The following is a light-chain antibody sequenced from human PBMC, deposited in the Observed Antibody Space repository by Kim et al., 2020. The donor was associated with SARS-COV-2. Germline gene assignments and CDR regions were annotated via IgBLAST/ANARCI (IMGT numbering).Light chain of an antibody. V-gene: IGKV3-20*01. CDR3: QHYGSSPLS. CDR2: GVS. J-gene: IGKJ4*01. CDR1: QSVSSSY. Sequence: EIVVTQSPDTLSLSPGERAALSCRASQSVSSSYLAWYQHKPGQAPRLLISGVSRRATGIPDRFSGSGSGTDFTLTISRLEPEDFAVYYCQHYGSSPLSFGGGTKVEIK.